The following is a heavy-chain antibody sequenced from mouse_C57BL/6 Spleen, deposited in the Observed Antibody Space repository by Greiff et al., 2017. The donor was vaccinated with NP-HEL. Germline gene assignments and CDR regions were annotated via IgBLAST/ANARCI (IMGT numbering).Heavy chain of an antibody. CDR1: GYTFTSYW. V-gene: IGHV1-69*01. Sequence: QVQLQQSGAELVMPGASVKLSCKASGYTFTSYWMHWVKQRPGQGLEWIGEIDPSDSYTNYNQKFKGKSTLTVDKSSSTAYMQLSSLTSEDSAVYYCARPRNDDDDYAMDYWSQGTSVTVSS. J-gene: IGHJ4*01. CDR2: IDPSDSYT. CDR3: ARPRNDDDDYAMDY. D-gene: IGHD2-4*01.